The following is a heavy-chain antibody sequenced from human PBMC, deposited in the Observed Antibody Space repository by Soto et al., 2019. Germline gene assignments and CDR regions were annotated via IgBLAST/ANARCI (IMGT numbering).Heavy chain of an antibody. D-gene: IGHD3-22*01. CDR2: IIPIFGTA. CDR1: GGTFSSYA. V-gene: IGHV1-69*06. Sequence: GASVKVSCKASGGTFSSYAISWVRQAPGQGLEWMGGIIPIFGTANYAQKFQGRVTITAYKSTSTAYMELSSLRSEDTAVYYCARGISGYYYDAEVDGFDIWGQGTMVTVSS. J-gene: IGHJ3*02. CDR3: ARGISGYYYDAEVDGFDI.